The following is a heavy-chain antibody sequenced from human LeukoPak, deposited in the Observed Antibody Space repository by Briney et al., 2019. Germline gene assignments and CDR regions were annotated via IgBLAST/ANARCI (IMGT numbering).Heavy chain of an antibody. CDR3: AKVVTAMVRGNYYGMDV. J-gene: IGHJ6*02. D-gene: IGHD5-18*01. CDR2: ISSSSSYI. Sequence: PGGSLRLSCAASGFTFSSYSMNWVRQAPGKGLEWVSSISSSSSYIYYADSVKGRFTISRDNSKNTLYLQMNSLRAEDTAVYYCAKVVTAMVRGNYYGMDVWGQGTTVTVSS. CDR1: GFTFSSYS. V-gene: IGHV3-21*04.